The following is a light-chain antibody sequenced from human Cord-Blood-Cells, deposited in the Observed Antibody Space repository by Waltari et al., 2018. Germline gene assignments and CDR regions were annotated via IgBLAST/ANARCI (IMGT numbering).Light chain of an antibody. Sequence: QSALTQPASVSGSPGQSITISCPGTSSDVGGYNSVSWYQQHPGKAPKLMIYEVSNRPSGVSNRFSGSKSGNTASLTISGLQAEDEADYYCSSYTSSSPYVFGTGTKVTVL. J-gene: IGLJ1*01. CDR3: SSYTSSSPYV. V-gene: IGLV2-14*01. CDR2: EVS. CDR1: SSDVGGYNS.